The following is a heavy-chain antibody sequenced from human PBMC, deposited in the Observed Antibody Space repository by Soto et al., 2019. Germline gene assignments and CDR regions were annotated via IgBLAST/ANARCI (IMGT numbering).Heavy chain of an antibody. V-gene: IGHV1-69*12. Sequence: QVQLVQSGAEVKKPGSSVKVSCKASGGTFSSYAISWVRQAPGQGLEWMGGIIPIFGTANYAQKFQGRVTITADESTSTAYMELSSLRSEDTAVYYCARAGCISTSCSHYYYYGMDVWGQGTTVTVSS. CDR1: GGTFSSYA. CDR3: ARAGCISTSCSHYYYYGMDV. CDR2: IIPIFGTA. D-gene: IGHD2-2*01. J-gene: IGHJ6*02.